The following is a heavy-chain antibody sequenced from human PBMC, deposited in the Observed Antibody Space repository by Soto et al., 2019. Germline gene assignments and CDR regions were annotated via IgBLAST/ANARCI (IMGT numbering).Heavy chain of an antibody. J-gene: IGHJ6*03. CDR2: ISGSGGST. D-gene: IGHD3-3*01. V-gene: IGHV3-23*01. CDR1: GFTFSSYA. Sequence: EVQLLESGGGLVQPGGSLRLSCAASGFTFSSYAMSWVRQAPGKGLEWVSAISGSGGSTYYADSVKGRFTISRDNSKNTLYLQMNSLRAEDTAVYYCAKGSDYDFGSGYAPYYYYYMDVWGKGTTVTVSS. CDR3: AKGSDYDFGSGYAPYYYYYMDV.